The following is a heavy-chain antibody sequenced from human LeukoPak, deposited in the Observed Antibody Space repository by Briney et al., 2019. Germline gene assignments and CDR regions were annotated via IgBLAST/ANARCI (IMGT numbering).Heavy chain of an antibody. CDR3: ARAVDVADY. CDR1: GFIFTDHW. CDR2: IKEDESAK. Sequence: GGSLRLSCAASGFIFTDHWMSWVRQAPGKGLEWMANIKEDESAKFYADSVGGRFTISRDNAKNSLYLQMNNLRVEDTAVYYCARAVDVADYWGRGTLVTVSS. D-gene: IGHD3-16*01. J-gene: IGHJ4*02. V-gene: IGHV3-7*01.